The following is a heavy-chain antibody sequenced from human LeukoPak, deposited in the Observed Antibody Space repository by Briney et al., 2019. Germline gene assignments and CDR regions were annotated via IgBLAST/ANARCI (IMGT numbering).Heavy chain of an antibody. CDR3: ARDSRNYYGSGNYIWAFDI. D-gene: IGHD3-10*01. J-gene: IGHJ3*02. CDR1: GGSISSYY. CDR2: IYYSGST. Sequence: SETPSLTCTVSGGSISSYYWSWTRQPPGKGLEWIGYIYYSGSTNYNPSLKSRVTISVDTSKNQFSLKLSSVTAADTAVYYCARDSRNYYGSGNYIWAFDIWGQGTMVTVSS. V-gene: IGHV4-59*01.